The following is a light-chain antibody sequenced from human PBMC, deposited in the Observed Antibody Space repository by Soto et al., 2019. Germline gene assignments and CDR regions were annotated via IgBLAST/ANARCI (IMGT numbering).Light chain of an antibody. V-gene: IGKV3-15*01. J-gene: IGKJ5*01. Sequence: EVVLKQSPGTLSLSPGERATLSCRASQNIHTNLAWYQHKPGQAPRLLFYGASTRATGLPARFSGSGSGTEFTLTISSLQAEDSAVYYCQHYYNWPRTFGQGTLLEIK. CDR1: QNIHTN. CDR3: QHYYNWPRT. CDR2: GAS.